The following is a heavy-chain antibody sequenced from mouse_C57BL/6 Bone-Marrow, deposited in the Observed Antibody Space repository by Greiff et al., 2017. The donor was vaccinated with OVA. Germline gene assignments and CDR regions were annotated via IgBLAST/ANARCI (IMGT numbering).Heavy chain of an antibody. CDR3: ARPYCGNHWYFDV. D-gene: IGHD2-10*01. V-gene: IGHV14-3*01. J-gene: IGHJ1*03. CDR1: GFNIKNTY. CDR2: IDPANGNT. Sequence: VHVKQSVAELVRPGASVKLSCTASGFNIKNTYMHWVKQRPEQGLEWIGRIDPANGNTKYAPKFQGKATITADTSSNTAYLQLSSLTSEDTAIYYCARPYCGNHWYFDVWGTGTTVTVSS.